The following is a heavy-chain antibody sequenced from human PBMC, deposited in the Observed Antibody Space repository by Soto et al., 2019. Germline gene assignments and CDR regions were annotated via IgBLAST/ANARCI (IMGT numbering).Heavy chain of an antibody. J-gene: IGHJ3*02. CDR3: ARLNYYDSSGHAFDI. CDR1: GFTFSSYA. CDR2: ISYDGSNK. V-gene: IGHV3-30-3*01. D-gene: IGHD3-22*01. Sequence: QVQLVESGGGVVQPGRSLRLSCAASGFTFSSYAMHWVRQAPGEGLEWVAVISYDGSNKYYADSVKGRFTISRDNSKNTLYLQMNSLRAEDTAVYYCARLNYYDSSGHAFDIWGQGTMVTVSS.